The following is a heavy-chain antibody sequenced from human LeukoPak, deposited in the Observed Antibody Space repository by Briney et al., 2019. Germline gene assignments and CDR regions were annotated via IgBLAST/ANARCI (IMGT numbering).Heavy chain of an antibody. D-gene: IGHD3-10*01. CDR2: INPSGGST. CDR1: GYTFTSYY. CDR3: AREPLGQSGSGTSYYYYYYMDL. V-gene: IGHV1-46*01. J-gene: IGHJ6*03. Sequence: GASVKVSCKASGYTFTSYYMHWVRQAPGQGLEWMGIINPSGGSTSYAQKFQGRVTMTRDMSTSTVYMELSSLRSEDTAVYYCAREPLGQSGSGTSYYYYYYMDLWGKGTTVTVS.